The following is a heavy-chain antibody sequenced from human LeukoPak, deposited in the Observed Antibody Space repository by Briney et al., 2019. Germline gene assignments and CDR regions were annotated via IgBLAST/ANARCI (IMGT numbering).Heavy chain of an antibody. V-gene: IGHV3-21*01. J-gene: IGHJ4*02. CDR3: ASGSSGYIYFDY. D-gene: IGHD3-22*01. CDR2: ISSSSSYI. CDR1: GFTFSSYS. Sequence: GGSLRLSCAASGFTFSSYSMNWVRQAPGKGLEWVSSISSSSSYIYYADSVKGRFTISRDNAKNSLYLQMNSLRAEDTAVYYCASGSSGYIYFDYWGQGTLVTVSS.